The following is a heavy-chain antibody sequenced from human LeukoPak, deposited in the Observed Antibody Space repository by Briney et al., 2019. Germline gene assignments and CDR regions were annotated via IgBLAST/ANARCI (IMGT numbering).Heavy chain of an antibody. D-gene: IGHD3-10*01. J-gene: IGHJ4*02. CDR3: ARDMVVRGVSSFDY. CDR1: GGTFISYA. V-gene: IGHV1-69*13. CDR2: IIPIFGTA. Sequence: SVKVSCKASGGTFISYAISWVRQAPGQGLEWMGGIIPIFGTANYAQKFQGRVTITADESTSTAYMELSSLRSEDTAVYYCARDMVVRGVSSFDYWGQGTLVTVSS.